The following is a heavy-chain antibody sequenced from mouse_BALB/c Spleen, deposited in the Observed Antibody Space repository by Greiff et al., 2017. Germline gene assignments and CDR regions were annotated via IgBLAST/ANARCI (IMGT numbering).Heavy chain of an antibody. V-gene: IGHV1-9*01. Sequence: LVESGAELMKPGASVKISCKATGYTFSSYWIEWVKQRPGHGLEWIGEILPGSGSTNYNEKFKGKATLTADKSSNTAYMQLSSLTSEDSAVYFCARSRYYGSSDFFAYWGQGTLVTVSA. CDR2: ILPGSGST. D-gene: IGHD1-1*01. J-gene: IGHJ3*01. CDR3: ARSRYYGSSDFFAY. CDR1: GYTFSSYW.